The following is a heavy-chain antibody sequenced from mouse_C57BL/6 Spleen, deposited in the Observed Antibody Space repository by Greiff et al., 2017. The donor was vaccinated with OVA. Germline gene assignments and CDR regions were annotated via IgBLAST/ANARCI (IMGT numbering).Heavy chain of an antibody. D-gene: IGHD2-3*01. V-gene: IGHV1-26*01. CDR1: GYTFTDYY. CDR2: INPNNGGT. J-gene: IGHJ4*01. Sequence: EVQLQQSGPELVKPGASVKISCKASGYTFTDYYMNWVKQSHGKSLEWIGDINPNNGGTSYNQKFKGKATLTVDKSSSTAYMELRSLTSEDSAVYYGARWDDGYAMDYWGQGTSVTVSS. CDR3: ARWDDGYAMDY.